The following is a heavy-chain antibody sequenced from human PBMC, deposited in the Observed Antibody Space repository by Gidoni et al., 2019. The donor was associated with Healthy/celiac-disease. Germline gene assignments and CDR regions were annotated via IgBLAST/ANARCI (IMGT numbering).Heavy chain of an antibody. CDR3: ARDLYSSGYYLGAFDI. CDR2: IYSGGST. Sequence: EVQLVETGGGLIQPGGSLRLSCAASGFTVSSNYMSWVRQAPGKGLEWVSVIYSGGSTYYADSVKGRFTISRDNSKNTLYLQMNSLRAEDTAVYYCARDLYSSGYYLGAFDIWGQGTMVTVSS. D-gene: IGHD3-22*01. J-gene: IGHJ3*02. V-gene: IGHV3-53*02. CDR1: GFTVSSNY.